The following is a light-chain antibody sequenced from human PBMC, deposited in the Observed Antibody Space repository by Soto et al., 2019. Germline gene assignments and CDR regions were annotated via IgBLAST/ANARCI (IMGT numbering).Light chain of an antibody. Sequence: DIVMTQSPDSLAVSLGERATINCKSSQSVLYNSNNKNYLAWYQQKPEQPPKLLIYWASTRESGVPDRFSGSGSGTDFTLTSSSLQAEDVAVYYCQKYYNTPPTFGQGTKLEIK. J-gene: IGKJ2*01. V-gene: IGKV4-1*01. CDR2: WAS. CDR1: QSVLYNSNNKNY. CDR3: QKYYNTPPT.